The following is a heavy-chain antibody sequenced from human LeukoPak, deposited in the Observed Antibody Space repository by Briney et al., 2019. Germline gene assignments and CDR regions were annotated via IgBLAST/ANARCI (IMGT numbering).Heavy chain of an antibody. J-gene: IGHJ3*02. Sequence: PGGSLRLSCAASGFTFSSYEMNWVRQAPGKGLEWVSSISSSSSYIYYADSVKGRFTISRDNAKNSLYLQMNSLRPEDTAVYYCARAVVGELDAFDIWGQGTMVTVSS. CDR1: GFTFSSYE. CDR2: ISSSSSYI. V-gene: IGHV3-21*01. D-gene: IGHD1-1*01. CDR3: ARAVVGELDAFDI.